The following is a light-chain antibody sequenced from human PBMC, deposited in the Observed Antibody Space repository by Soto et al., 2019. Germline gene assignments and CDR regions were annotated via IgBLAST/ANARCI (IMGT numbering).Light chain of an antibody. CDR3: QQTYSTPPFT. Sequence: DIQFTHSRASLSASVGDRVTITCRASQSIRTYLNWYQQKPGKAPKILIYAASSLQSGVPSRFSGSGSGTDFTLTISSLQPEDFSTYYCQQTYSTPPFTLGPGTKVDIK. V-gene: IGKV1-39*01. CDR1: QSIRTY. CDR2: AAS. J-gene: IGKJ3*01.